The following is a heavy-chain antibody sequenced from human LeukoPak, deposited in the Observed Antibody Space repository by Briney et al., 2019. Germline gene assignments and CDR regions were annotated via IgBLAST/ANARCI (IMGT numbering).Heavy chain of an antibody. V-gene: IGHV3-23*01. D-gene: IGHD3-22*01. CDR3: AKGLITMIVVVINDAFDI. Sequence: GGSLRLSCVASGSTFSSYAMRWVRQAPGKGLEWVSAICGGGGSTYYADSVKGRLTISRDNSKNTLYLQMNSLRAEDTAVYYCAKGLITMIVVVINDAFDIWGQGTMVTVSS. J-gene: IGHJ3*02. CDR2: ICGGGGST. CDR1: GSTFSSYA.